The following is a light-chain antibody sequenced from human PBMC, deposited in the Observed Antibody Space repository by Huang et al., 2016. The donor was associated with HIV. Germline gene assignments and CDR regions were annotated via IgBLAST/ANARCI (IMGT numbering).Light chain of an antibody. CDR3: QQYNNWPPRS. V-gene: IGKV3-15*01. CDR2: GAS. J-gene: IGKJ1*01. CDR1: QSVSSN. Sequence: EIVMTQSPATLSASPGERATLSCRASQSVSSNLAWYQQKLGQAPRLLISGASTRATGIPARLSGRGSGTECTLTISSLQSEDFAVDYCQQYNNWPPRSFGQGTKVEIK.